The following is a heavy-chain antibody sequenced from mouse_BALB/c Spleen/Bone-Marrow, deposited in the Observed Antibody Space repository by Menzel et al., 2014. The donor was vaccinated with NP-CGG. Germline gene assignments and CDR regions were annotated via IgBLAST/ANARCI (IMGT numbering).Heavy chain of an antibody. CDR3: ARDRGMDY. Sequence: EVKLQESGPGLVKPSQSVYLTCTVTGYSITSDYTWKWNRQLAENKLEWMGYISYSGSTNYNPSLKSRISITRDTSKNQFFLQLNSVTTEDSATYYCARDRGMDYWGQGTSVTVSS. CDR1: GYSITSDYT. V-gene: IGHV3-2*02. CDR2: ISYSGST. J-gene: IGHJ4*01.